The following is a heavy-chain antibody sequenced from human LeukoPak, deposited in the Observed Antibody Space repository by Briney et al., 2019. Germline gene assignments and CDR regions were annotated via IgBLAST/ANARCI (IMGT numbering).Heavy chain of an antibody. CDR2: IYYSGST. CDR1: GGSISSSSYY. J-gene: IGHJ3*02. Sequence: TSSETLSLTCTVSGGSISSSSYYWGWLRQPPGKGLEWIGSIYYSGSTYYNPSLKSRVTISVDTSKNQFSPKLSSVTAADTAVYYCARRGGGYPTYDAFDIWGQGTMVTVSS. D-gene: IGHD3-22*01. CDR3: ARRGGGYPTYDAFDI. V-gene: IGHV4-39*01.